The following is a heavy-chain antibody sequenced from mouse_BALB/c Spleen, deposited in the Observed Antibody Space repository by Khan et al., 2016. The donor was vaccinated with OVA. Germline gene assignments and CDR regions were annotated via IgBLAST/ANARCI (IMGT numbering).Heavy chain of an antibody. CDR3: ARGGSSGPAWFAY. V-gene: IGHV3-6*02. D-gene: IGHD3-1*01. CDR1: GYSITSGYF. J-gene: IGHJ3*01. CDR2: IRYDGNS. Sequence: EVQLQESGPGLVKPSQSLSLTCSVTGYSITSGYFWNWIRQFPGNNLEWMGYIRYDGNSNYNPSLKNRISITRATSKNHFFLKLNSVTPEDTATYYCARGGSSGPAWFAYWCQGTLVTVSA.